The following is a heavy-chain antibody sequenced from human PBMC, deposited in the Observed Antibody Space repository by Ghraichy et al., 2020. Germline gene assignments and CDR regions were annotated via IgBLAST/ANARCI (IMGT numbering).Heavy chain of an antibody. J-gene: IGHJ6*02. V-gene: IGHV4-34*01. Sequence: SETLSLTCAVYGGSFSGYYWSWIRQPPGKGLEWIGEINHSGSTNYNPSLKSRVTISVDTSKNQFSLKLSSVTAADTAVYYCARDGTVQLWLLARYYYGMDVWGQGTTVTVSS. CDR2: INHSGST. D-gene: IGHD5-18*01. CDR3: ARDGTVQLWLLARYYYGMDV. CDR1: GGSFSGYY.